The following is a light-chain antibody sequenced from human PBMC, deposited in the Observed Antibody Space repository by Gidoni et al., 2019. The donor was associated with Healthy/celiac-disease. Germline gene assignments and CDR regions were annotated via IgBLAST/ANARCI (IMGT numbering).Light chain of an antibody. J-gene: IGLJ2*01. CDR1: SSDVGGYNY. CDR2: DVS. CDR3: SSYTSSSTLGVV. Sequence: QSAMTKPASVSGSPGQSVTISCTGTSSDVGGYNYVSWYLQHPGKAPKLMIYDVSNRPSCVSNRFSGSKSGNTAFLTISGLPAEDEADYYCSSYTSSSTLGVVFGGGTQLPVL. V-gene: IGLV2-14*01.